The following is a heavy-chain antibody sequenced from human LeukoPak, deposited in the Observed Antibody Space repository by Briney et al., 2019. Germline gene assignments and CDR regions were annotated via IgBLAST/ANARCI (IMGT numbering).Heavy chain of an antibody. V-gene: IGHV3-48*03. D-gene: IGHD2-2*01. CDR3: ARKYCSTTSYRINN. Sequence: PGGSLRLSCAASRFIFSRYEMLWLRQAPGKGLQWVSDISSSGTTIYYADSVKGRFTISRDNAKNSLYLQMNSLRAEDTAVYYCARKYCSTTSYRINNGGQGTLVTVSS. J-gene: IGHJ4*02. CDR2: ISSSGTTI. CDR1: RFIFSRYE.